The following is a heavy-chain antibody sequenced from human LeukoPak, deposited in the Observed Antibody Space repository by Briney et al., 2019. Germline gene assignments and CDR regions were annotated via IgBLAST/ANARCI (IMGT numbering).Heavy chain of an antibody. CDR1: GYTFITYD. J-gene: IGHJ4*02. V-gene: IGHV1-18*01. CDR3: ARSRVADTLSAYYFGY. Sequence: ASVKVSCKASGYTFITYDISWVRQAPGQGLEWMGWISAYNGNTNYAQKLQGRVTMTTESSTKTAYMELRSLRSDDTAVYYCARSRVADTLSAYYFGYWGQGTLVTVSS. D-gene: IGHD6-19*01. CDR2: ISAYNGNT.